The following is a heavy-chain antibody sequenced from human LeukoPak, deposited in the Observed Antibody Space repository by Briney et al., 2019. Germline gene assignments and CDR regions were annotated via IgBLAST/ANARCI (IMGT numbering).Heavy chain of an antibody. D-gene: IGHD1-26*01. J-gene: IGHJ4*02. CDR1: GGSISSGGYY. CDR3: ARDNSGNGWFYFDY. CDR2: IYYSGST. V-gene: IGHV4-31*01. Sequence: SETLSLTCTVSGGSISSGGYYWSWIRQHPGKGLEWIGYIYYSGSTYYNPSLKSQVTISVDTSKNQFSLKLSSVTAADTAVYYCARDNSGNGWFYFDYWGQGTLVTVSS.